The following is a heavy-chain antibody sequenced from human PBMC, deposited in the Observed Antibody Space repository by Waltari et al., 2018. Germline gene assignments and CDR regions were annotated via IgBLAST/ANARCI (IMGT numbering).Heavy chain of an antibody. D-gene: IGHD5-12*01. V-gene: IGHV1-24*01. CDR1: GYHLRELS. J-gene: IGHJ4*02. CDR3: ATDHHRDSGYDI. CDR2: YDPEDGET. Sequence: QVQLVQSGAEVKKPGASVKVSCKVSGYHLRELSIHWVRQAPGKGLEWMGGYDPEDGETVSAQIFQGRLSMTEDTSRDTAYMELRSLRSEDTAVYYCATDHHRDSGYDIWGQGTLVAVSS.